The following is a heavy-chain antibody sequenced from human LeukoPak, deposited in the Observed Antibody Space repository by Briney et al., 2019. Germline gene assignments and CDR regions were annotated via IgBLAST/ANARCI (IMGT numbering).Heavy chain of an antibody. D-gene: IGHD5-12*01. J-gene: IGHJ4*02. Sequence: SGPALVKPTQTLTLTCTFSGFSLSTSGVCVSWIRQPPGKALEWLARIDWDDDKYYSTSLKTRLTISKDTSKNQVVLTITNMDPVDTATYYCARIWLTRSYYFDYWGQGTLVTVSS. CDR3: ARIWLTRSYYFDY. CDR1: GFSLSTSGVC. V-gene: IGHV2-70*11. CDR2: IDWDDDK.